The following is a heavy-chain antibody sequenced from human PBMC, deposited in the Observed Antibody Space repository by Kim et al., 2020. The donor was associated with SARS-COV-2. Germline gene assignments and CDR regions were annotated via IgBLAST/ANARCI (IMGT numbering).Heavy chain of an antibody. CDR3: TTEPAKKCFFDQ. J-gene: IGHJ4*02. CDR1: GDTFSSHY. V-gene: IGHV1-46*01. CDR2: IVPSGGGT. Sequence: ASVKVSCKASGDTFSSHYIHWVRQAPGQGLEYMGIIVPSGGGTNFAQQFQGRITMTRDTSTSTVYMELSSLRSEDTAVYYCTTEPAKKCFFDQWGQGTPVTVSS. D-gene: IGHD2-2*01.